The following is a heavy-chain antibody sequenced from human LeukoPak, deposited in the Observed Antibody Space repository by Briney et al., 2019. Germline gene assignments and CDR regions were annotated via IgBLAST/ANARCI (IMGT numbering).Heavy chain of an antibody. Sequence: SQTLSLTCTVYGVSISSGGYYWRWLRQHPGKGLEWIECIYYSGSTYYNPSLQSRVTISVDTSKNQFSLKLSSVTAADTAVYYCARVEIAAAGTGQFDYWGQGTLVTVSS. CDR3: ARVEIAAAGTGQFDY. CDR1: GVSISSGGYY. D-gene: IGHD6-13*01. J-gene: IGHJ4*02. CDR2: IYYSGST. V-gene: IGHV4-31*03.